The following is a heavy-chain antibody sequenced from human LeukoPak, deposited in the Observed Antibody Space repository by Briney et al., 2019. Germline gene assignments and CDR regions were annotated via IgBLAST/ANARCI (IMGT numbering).Heavy chain of an antibody. J-gene: IGHJ4*02. V-gene: IGHV4-39*01. CDR3: ARLIQGYSSG. CDR1: GGSISSSSYY. D-gene: IGHD6-19*01. CDR2: IYYSGST. Sequence: SEALSLTCTVSGGSISSSSYYWGWIRQPPGKGLEWIGSIYYSGSTYYNPSLKSRVTISVDTSKNQFSLKLGSVTAADTAVYYCARLIQGYSSGWGQGTLVTVSS.